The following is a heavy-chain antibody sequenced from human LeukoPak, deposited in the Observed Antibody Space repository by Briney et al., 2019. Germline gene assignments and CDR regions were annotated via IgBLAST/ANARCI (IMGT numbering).Heavy chain of an antibody. CDR3: AKTLDIVVVVVSGFDY. J-gene: IGHJ4*02. V-gene: IGHV3-23*01. CDR2: ISGSGGST. D-gene: IGHD2-15*01. Sequence: GGSLRLSCAASGFTFSNYAMSWVRQAPGKGLEWVSAISGSGGSTYYADSVKGRFTISRDNSKNTLYLQMNSLRAEDTAVYYCAKTLDIVVVVVSGFDYWGQGTLVTVSS. CDR1: GFTFSNYA.